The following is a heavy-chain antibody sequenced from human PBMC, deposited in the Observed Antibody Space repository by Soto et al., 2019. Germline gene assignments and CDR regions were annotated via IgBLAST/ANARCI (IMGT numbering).Heavy chain of an antibody. CDR2: ISSSSSYI. CDR3: ARVGCSAGSCHDVFDI. CDR1: GFILSSYS. J-gene: IGHJ3*02. D-gene: IGHD2-15*01. Sequence: EVQLAESGGGLVKPGGSLRLSCAASGFILSSYSMTWVRQAPGKGLEGVSSISSSSSYIHYAASVKGRFTISRDNAKNSLYLQMNSLRAEDTAVYYCARVGCSAGSCHDVFDIWGQGTTFTVAS. V-gene: IGHV3-21*01.